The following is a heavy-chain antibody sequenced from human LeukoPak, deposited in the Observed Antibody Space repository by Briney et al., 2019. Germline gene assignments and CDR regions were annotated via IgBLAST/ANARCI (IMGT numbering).Heavy chain of an antibody. V-gene: IGHV3-48*03. Sequence: PGGSLRLSCSASGFSFSSYEMNWVRQAPGKGLEWISYISASGTVTHYADSVKGRFTISRDNAKNSLYLQMNSLRAEDTAVYYCARDLRQVMYGYSSGFQVYYFDYWGQGALVTVSS. J-gene: IGHJ4*02. D-gene: IGHD6-19*01. CDR1: GFSFSSYE. CDR3: ARDLRQVMYGYSSGFQVYYFDY. CDR2: ISASGTVT.